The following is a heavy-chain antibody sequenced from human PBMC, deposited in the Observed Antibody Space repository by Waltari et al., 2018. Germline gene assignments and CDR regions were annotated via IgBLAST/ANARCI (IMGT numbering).Heavy chain of an antibody. CDR3: ARGDIVIVPAADNWFDP. J-gene: IGHJ5*02. CDR2: INTNTGKP. CDR1: GYPFINYG. D-gene: IGHD2-15*01. V-gene: IGHV7-4-1*02. Sequence: QVQLVQSGSEMKKPGASVKGSCKATGYPFINYGVIWGRQAPGQGLEWMGWINTNTGKPTYAQGFTGRFVFSSDTSVNTAYLQISNLKTEDTAVYYCARGDIVIVPAADNWFDPWGQGTLVTVSS.